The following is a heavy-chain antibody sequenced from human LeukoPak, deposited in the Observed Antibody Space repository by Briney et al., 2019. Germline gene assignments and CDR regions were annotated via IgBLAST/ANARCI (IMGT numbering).Heavy chain of an antibody. J-gene: IGHJ4*02. CDR2: ISAYNGNT. D-gene: IGHD2-15*01. Sequence: ASVTVSFKASGYTFTSYGISWLRQAPGQGGEGMGWISAYNGNTNYAQKLQGRVTMTTDTSTSTAYMELRSLRSDDTAVYYCARDLGVAATVGVDYWGQGTLVTVSS. CDR1: GYTFTSYG. V-gene: IGHV1-18*01. CDR3: ARDLGVAATVGVDY.